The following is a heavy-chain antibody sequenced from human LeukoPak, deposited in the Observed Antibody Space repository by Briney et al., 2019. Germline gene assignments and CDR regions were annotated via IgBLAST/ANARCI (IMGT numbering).Heavy chain of an antibody. CDR3: ARDSYYDGSAYYPSFDH. V-gene: IGHV1-18*01. D-gene: IGHD3-22*01. Sequence: HRASVKVSCKASGYTFTSYGISWVRQAPGQGLEWMGWISAYNGNTNYAQNLQGRVTMTTDTSTRTAYMELRNLRSDDTAVYYCARDSYYDGSAYYPSFDHWGQGTLVTVSS. CDR2: ISAYNGNT. CDR1: GYTFTSYG. J-gene: IGHJ4*02.